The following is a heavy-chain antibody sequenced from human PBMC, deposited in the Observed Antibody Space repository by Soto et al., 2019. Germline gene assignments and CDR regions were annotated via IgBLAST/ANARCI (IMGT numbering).Heavy chain of an antibody. CDR1: GYTFTSYG. Sequence: GASVKVSCKASGYTFTSYGISWVRQAPGQGLEWMGWISASNGNTNYAQKLQGRVTMTTDTSTSTAFMELRSLRSDDTAVYYCARDPANEEAGYHDYVRGIYRYAPNYYGMDVWGQGTTVTVSS. J-gene: IGHJ6*02. V-gene: IGHV1-18*04. D-gene: IGHD3-16*02. CDR3: ARDPANEEAGYHDYVRGIYRYAPNYYGMDV. CDR2: ISASNGNT.